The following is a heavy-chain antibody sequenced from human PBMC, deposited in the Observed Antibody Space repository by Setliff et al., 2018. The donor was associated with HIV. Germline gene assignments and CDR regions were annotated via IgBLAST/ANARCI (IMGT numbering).Heavy chain of an antibody. J-gene: IGHJ6*02. CDR2: IYYSGST. CDR3: ARGGCSSTSCYNYYYYGMDV. V-gene: IGHV4-30-4*08. Sequence: PSETLSLTCTVSGGSISSGDYYWSWIRQPPGKGLEWIGYIYYSGSTYYNPSLKSRVTISVDTSKNQFSPKLSSVTAADTAVYYCARGGCSSTSCYNYYYYGMDVWGQGTTVTV. CDR1: GGSISSGDYY. D-gene: IGHD2-2*01.